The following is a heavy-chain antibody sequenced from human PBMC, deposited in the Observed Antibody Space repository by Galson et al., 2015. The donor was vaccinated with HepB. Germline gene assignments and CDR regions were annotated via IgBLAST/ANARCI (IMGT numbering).Heavy chain of an antibody. CDR1: TVILTKYA. Sequence: SLRLSCAASTVILTKYAMTWVRQAPGKGLEWVSVVSSNGATTHYADSVRGRFTIFRDNSKNTLYLQISSLRLEDTAVYFCAKNYGDYVYDPFDLWGQGTRVTVSS. J-gene: IGHJ4*02. CDR2: VSSNGATT. CDR3: AKNYGDYVYDPFDL. V-gene: IGHV3-23*01. D-gene: IGHD4-17*01.